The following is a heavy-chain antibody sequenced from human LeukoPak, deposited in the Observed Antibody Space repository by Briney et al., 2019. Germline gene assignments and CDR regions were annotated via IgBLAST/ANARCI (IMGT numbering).Heavy chain of an antibody. J-gene: IGHJ4*02. CDR3: ARDLGHTGYDLYDY. D-gene: IGHD5-12*01. CDR1: GINFRGYW. V-gene: IGHV3-7*01. Sequence: GGSLRLSCADSGINFRGYWMAWVRQAPGKGLEWVANMKQDGSEKYYVDSVKGRFTISRDNAKNSLYLEMNSLRVEDTAVYYCARDLGHTGYDLYDYWGQGTLVTVSS. CDR2: MKQDGSEK.